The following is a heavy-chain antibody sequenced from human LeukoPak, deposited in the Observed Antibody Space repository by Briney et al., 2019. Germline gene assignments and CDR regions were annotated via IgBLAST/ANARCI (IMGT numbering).Heavy chain of an antibody. CDR1: GGSISSYY. J-gene: IGHJ5*02. CDR3: ARDIATVTTA. V-gene: IGHV4-59*01. D-gene: IGHD4-17*01. Sequence: SETLSLTCTVSGGSISSYYWSWIRQPPGKGLEWIGYIYYSGSTNYNPSLKSRVTISVDTSKNQFSLKLRSVTAADTAVYYCARDIATVTTAWGQGTLVTVSS. CDR2: IYYSGST.